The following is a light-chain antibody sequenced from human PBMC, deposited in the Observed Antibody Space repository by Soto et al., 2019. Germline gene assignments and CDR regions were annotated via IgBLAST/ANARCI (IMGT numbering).Light chain of an antibody. CDR3: AVWDASLNGYV. Sequence: QSVLTQPPSASGTPGQRVTISCSGSSSNIGSNTVNWYQHLPRAAPKLLIQSNNQRPSGVPDRFSGSQSGTSASLAISGLQSEDEADYYCAVWDASLNGYVFGTGTKLTVL. V-gene: IGLV1-44*01. CDR1: SSNIGSNT. CDR2: SNN. J-gene: IGLJ1*01.